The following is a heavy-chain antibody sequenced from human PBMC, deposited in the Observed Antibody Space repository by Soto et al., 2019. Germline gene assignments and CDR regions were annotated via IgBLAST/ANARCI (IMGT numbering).Heavy chain of an antibody. D-gene: IGHD3-10*01. Sequence: GGSLRLSCAASGFTFSSYSMNWVRQAPGKGLEWVSYISSSSSTIYYADSVKGRFTISRDNAKNSLYLQMNSLRAEDTAVYYCARDTDSYFAPWFDPWGQGTLVTVSS. CDR3: ARDTDSYFAPWFDP. CDR2: ISSSSSTI. J-gene: IGHJ5*02. V-gene: IGHV3-48*01. CDR1: GFTFSSYS.